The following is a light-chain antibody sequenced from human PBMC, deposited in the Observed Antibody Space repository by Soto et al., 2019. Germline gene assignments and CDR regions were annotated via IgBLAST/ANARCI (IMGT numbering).Light chain of an antibody. Sequence: EIVLTQSPDTLSLSPGERATLSCRASQSVRGNLAWYQQKPGQSPRLLIYGASSRATGIPARFSGSGSGTEFTLTISSLQSEDFAVYYCQQYNNWPFITFGQGTRLEIK. J-gene: IGKJ5*01. CDR2: GAS. CDR3: QQYNNWPFIT. V-gene: IGKV3-15*01. CDR1: QSVRGN.